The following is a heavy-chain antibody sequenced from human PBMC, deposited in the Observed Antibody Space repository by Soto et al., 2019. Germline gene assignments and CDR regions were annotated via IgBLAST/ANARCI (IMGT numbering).Heavy chain of an antibody. Sequence: GGSLRLSCAASGFIFSDYWMTWVRQAPGKGLEWVAYIKHDGSEKYYVDSVKGRFTISRDNAKNSLYVQMNSLRAEDTAVYYCARGLWEGHCRGAWCHPNWFDPWGQGTLVTVSS. V-gene: IGHV3-7*05. CDR1: GFIFSDYW. CDR2: IKHDGSEK. D-gene: IGHD2-21*02. CDR3: ARGLWEGHCRGAWCHPNWFDP. J-gene: IGHJ5*02.